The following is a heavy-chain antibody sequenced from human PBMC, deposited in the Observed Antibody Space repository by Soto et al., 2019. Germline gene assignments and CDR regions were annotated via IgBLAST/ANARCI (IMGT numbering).Heavy chain of an antibody. CDR1: GFTFSSYG. V-gene: IGHV3-33*01. Sequence: GGSLRLSCAASGFTFSSYGMHWVRQAPGKGLEWVAVIWYDGSNKYYADSVKGRFTISRDNSKNTLYLQMNSLRAEDTAVYYCARNHKEARLLYCYYMDVWGKGTTVTVSS. CDR2: IWYDGSNK. CDR3: ARNHKEARLLYCYYMDV. D-gene: IGHD6-6*01. J-gene: IGHJ6*03.